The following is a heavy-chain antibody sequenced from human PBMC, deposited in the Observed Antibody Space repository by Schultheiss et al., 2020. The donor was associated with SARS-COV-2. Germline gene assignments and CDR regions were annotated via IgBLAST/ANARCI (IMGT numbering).Heavy chain of an antibody. V-gene: IGHV5-51*01. Sequence: GESLKISCKGSGYSFTSYWIGWVRQMPGKGLEWMGIIYPGDSDTRYSPSFQGQVTISADKSISTAYLQWSSLKASDTAMYYCARGQGLLGSSGYFDYWGQGTLVTVSS. CDR2: IYPGDSDT. J-gene: IGHJ4*02. CDR3: ARGQGLLGSSGYFDY. D-gene: IGHD3-22*01. CDR1: GYSFTSYW.